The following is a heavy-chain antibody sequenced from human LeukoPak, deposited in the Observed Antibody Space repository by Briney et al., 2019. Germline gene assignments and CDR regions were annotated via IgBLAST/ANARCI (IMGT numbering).Heavy chain of an antibody. D-gene: IGHD4-17*01. CDR2: VNHSGYT. Sequence: KPWETQCLTCGVSGTSFSSYYWSWIRQTPGKGLEWIGEVNHSGYTNMNPSLKSRVTISVDASKNQFFLRMNTVTAADTAVYFCARMTTGHDYWGQGTLVTVSS. CDR1: GTSFSSYY. CDR3: ARMTTGHDY. V-gene: IGHV4-34*01. J-gene: IGHJ4*02.